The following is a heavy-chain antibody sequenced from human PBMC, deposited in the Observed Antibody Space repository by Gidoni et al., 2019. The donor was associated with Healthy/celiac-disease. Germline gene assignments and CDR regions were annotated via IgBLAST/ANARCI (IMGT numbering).Heavy chain of an antibody. CDR3: AKEFLATVTSY. V-gene: IGHV3-23*04. CDR1: AFTCSSYA. Sequence: EVQLVESVGGLVQPGGSLSLPCAASAFTCSSYAMSWVRQAPGTWLEWVAASSGRGGSTDDADAVKGRFTSSRDNSKNTLYLQMNSLRAEDTAVYYCAKEFLATVTSYWGQGTLVTVSS. J-gene: IGHJ4*02. CDR2: SSGRGGST. D-gene: IGHD4-17*01.